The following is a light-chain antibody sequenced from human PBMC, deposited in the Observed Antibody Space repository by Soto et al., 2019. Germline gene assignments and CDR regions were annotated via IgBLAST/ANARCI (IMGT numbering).Light chain of an antibody. CDR1: QSFNSIY. CDR2: GAS. J-gene: IGKJ1*01. Sequence: EIVLTPSPGTLSVSPGERATLSCRASQSFNSIYLAWYQQKPGQAPRLLIYGASSRATCIPDRVSGSGSGTDFTLTISRLEPEAFEVYYCHQYDSWTFGQGTKVDIK. CDR3: HQYDSWT. V-gene: IGKV3-20*01.